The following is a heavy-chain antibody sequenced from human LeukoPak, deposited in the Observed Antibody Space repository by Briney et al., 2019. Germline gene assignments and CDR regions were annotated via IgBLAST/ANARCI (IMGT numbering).Heavy chain of an antibody. Sequence: PSETLSLTCTVSGGSISSSSYYWGWIRQPPGKGLEWIGSIYYSGSTYYNPSLKSRVTISVDKSKNQFSLKLSSVTAADTAVYYCAYIAYGHAGVEVDYWGQGTLVTVSS. J-gene: IGHJ4*02. CDR2: IYYSGST. D-gene: IGHD3-10*01. CDR3: AYIAYGHAGVEVDY. V-gene: IGHV4-39*07. CDR1: GGSISSSSYY.